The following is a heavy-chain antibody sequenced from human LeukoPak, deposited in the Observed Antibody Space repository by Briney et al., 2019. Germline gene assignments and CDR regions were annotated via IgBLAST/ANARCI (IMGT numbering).Heavy chain of an antibody. D-gene: IGHD3-10*01. Sequence: GGSLRLSCAASGFTFSSYSMNWVRQAPGKGLEWVSTISGSGGSKHYADSVEGRFTISRDNSKNTVYLQMNSLRAEDTAIYYCAKLTSASGAYGVDVWGQGTTVTVSS. V-gene: IGHV3-23*01. CDR1: GFTFSSYS. J-gene: IGHJ6*02. CDR2: ISGSGGSK. CDR3: AKLTSASGAYGVDV.